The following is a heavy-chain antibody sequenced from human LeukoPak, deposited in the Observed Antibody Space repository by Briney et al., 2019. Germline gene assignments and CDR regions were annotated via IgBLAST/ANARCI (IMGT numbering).Heavy chain of an antibody. Sequence: GGSLRLSCPASGFTLSGFWMSWVRPAPTKGLEWVANIKYDGSDKRYVDSVKGRFTVSRDNANNSLYLQMNSLRAEDTAVYYCVRGGGSFDSWGQGTLVTVSS. D-gene: IGHD3-16*01. V-gene: IGHV3-7*04. CDR2: IKYDGSDK. CDR1: GFTLSGFW. CDR3: VRGGGSFDS. J-gene: IGHJ4*02.